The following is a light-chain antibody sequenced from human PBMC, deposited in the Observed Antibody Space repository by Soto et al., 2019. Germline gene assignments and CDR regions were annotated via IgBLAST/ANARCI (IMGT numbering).Light chain of an antibody. V-gene: IGLV2-8*01. J-gene: IGLJ1*01. Sequence: VLTQPPSASGSPGQSVTISCSGTSSDVGAYNYVSWYQQHPGKAPRLLIYEVSQRPSGAPDRFSGSKSANTASLTVSGLQPEDEADYYCSSYAGTNNLLYVFGTGTKVTVL. CDR1: SSDVGAYNY. CDR3: SSYAGTNNLLYV. CDR2: EVS.